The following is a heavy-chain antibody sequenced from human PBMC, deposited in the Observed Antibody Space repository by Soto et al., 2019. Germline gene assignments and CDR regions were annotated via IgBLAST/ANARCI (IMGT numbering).Heavy chain of an antibody. CDR3: ARTYYYDSSGYHDPSRYYYGMDV. CDR1: GGSFSGYY. CDR2: INHSGST. D-gene: IGHD3-22*01. Sequence: PSETLSLTCAVYGGSFSGYYWSLVRQPPGKGPEWIGEINHSGSTNYNPSLKSRVTISVDTSKNQFSLKLSSVTAADTAVYYCARTYYYDSSGYHDPSRYYYGMDVWGQGTTVTVSS. V-gene: IGHV4-34*01. J-gene: IGHJ6*02.